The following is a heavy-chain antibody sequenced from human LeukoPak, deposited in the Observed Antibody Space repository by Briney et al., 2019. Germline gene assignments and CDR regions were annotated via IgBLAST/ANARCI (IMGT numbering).Heavy chain of an antibody. CDR3: ARNPGHCGGDCSPGAFDI. D-gene: IGHD2-21*02. Sequence: SQTLSLTCTVSGGSISSGSYYWSWIRQPAGKGLEWIGRIYTSGSTNYNPSLKSRVTISVDTSKNQFSLKLSSVTAADTAVYYCARNPGHCGGDCSPGAFDIWGQGTMVTVSS. V-gene: IGHV4-61*02. CDR2: IYTSGST. J-gene: IGHJ3*02. CDR1: GGSISSGSYY.